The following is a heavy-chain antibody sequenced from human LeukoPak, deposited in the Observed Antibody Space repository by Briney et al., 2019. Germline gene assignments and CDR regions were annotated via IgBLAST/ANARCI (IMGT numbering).Heavy chain of an antibody. CDR2: ISRSATTI. CDR3: ARVGALSSSWLLY. D-gene: IGHD6-13*01. CDR1: GFTFSSYE. V-gene: IGHV3-48*03. Sequence: GGSLRLSCAASGFTFSSYEMNWVRQAPGKGLEWVSSISRSATTIYYADSVKGRLTISRDNAKNSIYLQMNSLRAEDTAVYFCARVGALSSSWLLYWGQGTQVTVSS. J-gene: IGHJ4*02.